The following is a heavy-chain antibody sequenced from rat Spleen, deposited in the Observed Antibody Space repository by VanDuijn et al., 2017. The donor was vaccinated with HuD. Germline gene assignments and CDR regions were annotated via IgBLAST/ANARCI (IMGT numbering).Heavy chain of an antibody. CDR1: GFSLTNYG. Sequence: QVQMKETGPGLVQTTQTLSVTCTVSGFSLTNYGVHWVRQAPGKGLEWMGIIWSDGDTSYNSALKSRLSISRDTSKSQVFLKMSSLQTEDTATYYCARDNGHPDYWGQGVMVTVSS. CDR3: ARDNGHPDY. D-gene: IGHD3-2*01. V-gene: IGHV2-32*01. J-gene: IGHJ2*01. CDR2: IWSDGDT.